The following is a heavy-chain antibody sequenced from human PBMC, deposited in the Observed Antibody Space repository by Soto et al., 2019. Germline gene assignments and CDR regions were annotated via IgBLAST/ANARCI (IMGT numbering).Heavy chain of an antibody. D-gene: IGHD3-10*01. Sequence: PGGSPRLSCAGSGFTFFKYAMKWVRPAPREGVEWVSTISGGGDAPFFADSVRGRFTISRDNSKNTVTLQMNNLGVDDTAVYFCARKVPGSTSRPDYWYFDLWGRGTLVTVSS. CDR3: ARKVPGSTSRPDYWYFDL. J-gene: IGHJ2*01. V-gene: IGHV3-23*01. CDR1: GFTFFKYA. CDR2: ISGGGDAP.